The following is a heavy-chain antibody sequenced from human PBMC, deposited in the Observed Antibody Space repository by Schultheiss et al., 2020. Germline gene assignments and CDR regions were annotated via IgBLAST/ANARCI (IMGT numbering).Heavy chain of an antibody. D-gene: IGHD6-19*01. V-gene: IGHV1-46*01. CDR1: GYTFTSYY. CDR2: INPSGGST. CDR3: ARDAHSGWYPPRY. Sequence: ASVKVSCKASGYTFTSYYMHWVRQAPGQGLEWMGIINPSGGSTSYAQKFQGRVTMTRDTSTSTAYMELRSLRSDDTAVYYCARDAHSGWYPPRYWGQGTLVTVSS. J-gene: IGHJ4*02.